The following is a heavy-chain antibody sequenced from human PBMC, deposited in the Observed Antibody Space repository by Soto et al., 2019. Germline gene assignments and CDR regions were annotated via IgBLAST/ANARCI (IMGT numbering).Heavy chain of an antibody. D-gene: IGHD1-26*01. CDR3: ARVGKGGPPDYYGMDV. Sequence: PSETLSLTCAVSGGSISSSNWWSWVRQPPGKGLEWIGEIYHSGSTNYNPSLKSRVTISVDKSKNQFSLKLSSVTAADTAVYYCARVGKGGPPDYYGMDVWGQGTTVTVSS. J-gene: IGHJ6*02. V-gene: IGHV4-4*02. CDR1: GGSISSSNW. CDR2: IYHSGST.